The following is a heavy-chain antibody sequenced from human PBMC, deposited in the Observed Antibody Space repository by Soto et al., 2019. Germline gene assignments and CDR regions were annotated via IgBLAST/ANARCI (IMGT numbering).Heavy chain of an antibody. D-gene: IGHD6-13*01. J-gene: IGHJ4*02. CDR2: LYWSGTK. CDR3: AYRIKAGEAVGSPIFGC. CDR1: GFSLSTRGVG. Sequence: SGPTLVNPTQTVTLTCAFSGFSLSTRGVGVGWIRQSPGKTLEWLALLYWSGTKYYIPSLKSRLTIAKDTSKDQVVLTMTQVDPADTGTYYCAYRIKAGEAVGSPIFGCWGQGFLVTVSS. V-gene: IGHV2-5*01.